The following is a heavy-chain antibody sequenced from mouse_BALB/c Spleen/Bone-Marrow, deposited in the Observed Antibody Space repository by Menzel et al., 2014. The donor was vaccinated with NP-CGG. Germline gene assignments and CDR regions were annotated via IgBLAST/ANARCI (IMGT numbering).Heavy chain of an antibody. CDR2: INPSSGYT. J-gene: IGHJ2*01. V-gene: IGHV1-4*01. Sequence: QVQLQQSGAELARPGASVKMSCKASGYTFTSYTMHWVRQRPGQGLEWIGYINPSSGYTNYNQKFKDKATLTADKSSSTVYMQLSSLTSDDSAGYYCARERRYGGLCYFDFWGQGTTLTVSS. CDR1: GYTFTSYT. CDR3: ARERRYGGLCYFDF. D-gene: IGHD2-14*01.